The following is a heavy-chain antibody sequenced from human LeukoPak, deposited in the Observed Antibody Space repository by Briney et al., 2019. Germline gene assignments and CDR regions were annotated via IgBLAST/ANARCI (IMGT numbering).Heavy chain of an antibody. Sequence: SETLSLTCAVYGGSFSGYYWSWIRQPPGKGLEWIGEINHSGSTNYNPSLESRVTISVDTSKNQFSLKLSSVTAADTAVYYCARRLMTTVTTARRSGWYFDLWGRGTLVTVSS. V-gene: IGHV4-34*01. CDR3: ARRLMTTVTTARRSGWYFDL. CDR2: INHSGST. J-gene: IGHJ2*01. D-gene: IGHD4-17*01. CDR1: GGSFSGYY.